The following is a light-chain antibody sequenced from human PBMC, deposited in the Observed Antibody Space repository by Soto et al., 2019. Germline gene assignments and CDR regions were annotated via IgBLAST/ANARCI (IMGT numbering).Light chain of an antibody. CDR2: EVS. CDR1: SSDVGSYNL. CDR3: CSYAGSSTYV. J-gene: IGLJ1*01. Sequence: SALTQPASVSGSPGQSITISCTGTSSDVGSYNLVSWYQQHPGKAPKLMIYEVSKRPSGVSNRFSGSKSGNTASLTISGFQVEDEADYYCCSYAGSSTYVFETGTKVTAL. V-gene: IGLV2-23*02.